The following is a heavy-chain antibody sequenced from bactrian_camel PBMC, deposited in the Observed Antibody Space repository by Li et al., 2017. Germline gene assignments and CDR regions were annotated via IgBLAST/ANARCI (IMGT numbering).Heavy chain of an antibody. CDR1: GFSYEDYT. J-gene: IGHJ4*01. CDR3: ATGYGGQWSPPFQGNEYKY. CDR2: VYGRGVRY. D-gene: IGHD6*01. Sequence: VQLVESGGGSVQTGGSLKLSCAASGFSYEDYTLGWFRQAPGKEREGVAAVYGRGVRYYYADSVQGRFTVSRDATNNTVYLEMNSLKPEDTAMYYCATGYGGQWSPPFQGNEYKYWGQGTQVTVS. V-gene: IGHV3S63*01.